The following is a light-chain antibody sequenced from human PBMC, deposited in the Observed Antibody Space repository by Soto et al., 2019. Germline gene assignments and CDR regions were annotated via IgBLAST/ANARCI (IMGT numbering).Light chain of an antibody. CDR2: DAS. V-gene: IGKV3-11*01. J-gene: IGKJ5*01. Sequence: PGDRAPLSCMASQSVSNSLVWYQHKPGQAPRFLIYDASKRATGTPARFSGSGSGTGFTLTISSLEPEDFAVYYCQQRKSWPAITFGQGTRLEIK. CDR1: QSVSNS. CDR3: QQRKSWPAIT.